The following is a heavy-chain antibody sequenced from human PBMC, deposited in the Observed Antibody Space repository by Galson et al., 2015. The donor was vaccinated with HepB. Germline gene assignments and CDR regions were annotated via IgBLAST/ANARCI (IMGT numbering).Heavy chain of an antibody. Sequence: SLRLSCAASGFTFSSYGMHWVRQAPGKGLEWVAVIWYDGSNKYYADSVKGRFTISRDNSKNTLYLQMNSLRAEDTAVYYCARGGAGYFDWLSWFVDVWGQGTTVTVSS. J-gene: IGHJ6*02. CDR1: GFTFSSYG. V-gene: IGHV3-33*01. D-gene: IGHD3-9*01. CDR2: IWYDGSNK. CDR3: ARGGAGYFDWLSWFVDV.